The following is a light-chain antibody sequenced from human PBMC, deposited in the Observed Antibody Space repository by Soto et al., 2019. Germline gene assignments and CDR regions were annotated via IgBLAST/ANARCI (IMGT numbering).Light chain of an antibody. CDR3: HQYDNAPQT. CDR1: QSIKRSY. CDR2: GAS. J-gene: IGKJ2*01. Sequence: EIVLMQSPGTLSLSPGERATLSCRASQSIKRSYLAWYQQKTCQTPRVLIDGASNRATGIPDRFSGSGSGTDFSLTISRLEPEDFAVYYCHQYDNAPQTFGQGTKVEIK. V-gene: IGKV3-20*01.